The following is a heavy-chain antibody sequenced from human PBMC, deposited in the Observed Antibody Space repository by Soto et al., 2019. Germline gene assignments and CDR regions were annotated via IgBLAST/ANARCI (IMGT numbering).Heavy chain of an antibody. CDR1: GYSFTTYW. Sequence: GESLKISCQGSGYSFTTYWIAWVRQMPGKGLEWMGIIYPGDSDTRYSPSFQGQVTISADKSISTAYLQWSSLKASDTAMYYCARHSYCSSISCSNFDYWRQGTLVTVSS. V-gene: IGHV5-51*01. CDR3: ARHSYCSSISCSNFDY. J-gene: IGHJ4*02. CDR2: IYPGDSDT. D-gene: IGHD2-2*01.